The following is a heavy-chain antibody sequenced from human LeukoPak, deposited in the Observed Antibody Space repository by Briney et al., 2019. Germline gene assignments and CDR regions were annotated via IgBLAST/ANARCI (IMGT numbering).Heavy chain of an antibody. J-gene: IGHJ4*02. CDR3: ARVDSSNWYESRGYFDY. D-gene: IGHD6-13*01. Sequence: SETLSLTCTVSGGSISSYYWSWIRQPPGKGLEWIGCIYYSGSTSYNPSLKSRVTISVDTSKNQFALKLSSVTAADTAVYYSARVDSSNWYESRGYFDYWGPGTLVTVSS. CDR1: GGSISSYY. V-gene: IGHV4-59*01. CDR2: IYYSGST.